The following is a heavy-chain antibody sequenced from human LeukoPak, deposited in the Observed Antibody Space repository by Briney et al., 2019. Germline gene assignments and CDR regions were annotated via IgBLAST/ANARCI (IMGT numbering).Heavy chain of an antibody. D-gene: IGHD3-22*01. Sequence: ASETLSLTCTVSGGSISSYYWSWIRQLPGKGLEWIGYIYYSGSTNYNPSLKSRVTISVDTSKNQFSLKLSSVTAADTAVYYCASRGAYYYDSSGYPGYYYMDVWGKGTTVTVSS. CDR1: GGSISSYY. J-gene: IGHJ6*03. CDR3: ASRGAYYYDSSGYPGYYYMDV. V-gene: IGHV4-59*01. CDR2: IYYSGST.